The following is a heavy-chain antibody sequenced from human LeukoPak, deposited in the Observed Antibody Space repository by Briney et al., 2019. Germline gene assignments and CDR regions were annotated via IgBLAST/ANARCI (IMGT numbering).Heavy chain of an antibody. CDR1: GYSFTSYW. CDR2: IDPSDSYT. D-gene: IGHD2-2*01. J-gene: IGHJ4*02. V-gene: IGHV5-10-1*01. Sequence: GESLKISCKGSGYSFTSYWISWVRQMPGKGLEWMGRIDPSDSYTNYSPSFQGHVTISADKSISTAYLQWSSLKASDTAMYYCARRDCSSTSCYPRERYFDYWGQGTLVTVSS. CDR3: ARRDCSSTSCYPRERYFDY.